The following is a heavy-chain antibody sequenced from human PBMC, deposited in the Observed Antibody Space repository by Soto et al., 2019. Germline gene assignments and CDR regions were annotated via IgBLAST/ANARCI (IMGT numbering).Heavy chain of an antibody. V-gene: IGHV1-18*01. Sequence: QVHLVQSGAEVKKPGASVKVSCKASGYTFTSYGITWVRQAPGQGLEWMGWISAHNGNTDYAQKLQGRVIVTTDTPTSTAYMELMSLISDDTAVYYCARGRDGDYWGQGALVTVSS. CDR2: ISAHNGNT. D-gene: IGHD6-6*01. CDR3: ARGRDGDY. CDR1: GYTFTSYG. J-gene: IGHJ4*02.